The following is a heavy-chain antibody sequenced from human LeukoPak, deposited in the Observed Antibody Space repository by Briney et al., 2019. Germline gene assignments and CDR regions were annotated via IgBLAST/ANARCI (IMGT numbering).Heavy chain of an antibody. CDR1: GFTFSSYE. J-gene: IGHJ4*02. D-gene: IGHD3/OR15-3a*01. Sequence: GGSLRLSCVASGFTFSSYEMNWVRQAPGRGLEWVANIKLDGTQKNYIQSVRGRFTISRDNARNFLYLQLSSLRAEDTAVYYCTRDFWTDYWGQGTLVTVSS. CDR3: TRDFWTDY. CDR2: IKLDGTQK. V-gene: IGHV3-7*01.